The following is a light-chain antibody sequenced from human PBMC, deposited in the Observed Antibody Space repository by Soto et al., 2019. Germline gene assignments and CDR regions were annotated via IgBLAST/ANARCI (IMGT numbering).Light chain of an antibody. CDR3: QQYGNSPIT. J-gene: IGKJ5*01. CDR1: QSVSSSY. Sequence: EIVFTQSPGPLSLSPGERATLSCRASQSVSSSYLAWYQQKPGQAPRLLIYGASSRATGIPDRFSGSGSGTDFTLTISRLEPEDFAVYYCQQYGNSPITFGQGTRLEIK. CDR2: GAS. V-gene: IGKV3-20*01.